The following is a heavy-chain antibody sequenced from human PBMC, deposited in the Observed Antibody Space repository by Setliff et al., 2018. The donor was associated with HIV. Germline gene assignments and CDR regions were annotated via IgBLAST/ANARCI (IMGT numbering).Heavy chain of an antibody. Sequence: GGSLRLSCAASGFTVSSNYMNWVRQAPGKGLEWVSIIYSGGTTYYADSVKGRFTISRDNAKNSLYLQMNSLRAEDTAVYYCARDATRGGDMDVWAKGTTVTVSS. CDR1: GFTVSSNY. V-gene: IGHV3-66*01. D-gene: IGHD2-15*01. CDR2: IYSGGTT. J-gene: IGHJ6*03. CDR3: ARDATRGGDMDV.